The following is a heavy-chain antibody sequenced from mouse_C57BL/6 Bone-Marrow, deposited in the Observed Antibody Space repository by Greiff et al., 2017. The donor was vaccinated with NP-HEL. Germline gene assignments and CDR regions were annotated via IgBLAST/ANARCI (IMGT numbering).Heavy chain of an antibody. D-gene: IGHD1-1*02. J-gene: IGHJ4*01. CDR2: IYPGDGDT. Sequence: QVQLQQSGPELVKPGASVKISCKASGYAFSSSWMNWVKQRPGKGLEWIGRIYPGDGDTYYNEKFKGKATLTADKSSSTAYMELRSLTSEDSAVYFCATLWPKDYWGQGTSVTVSS. V-gene: IGHV1-82*01. CDR1: GYAFSSSW. CDR3: ATLWPKDY.